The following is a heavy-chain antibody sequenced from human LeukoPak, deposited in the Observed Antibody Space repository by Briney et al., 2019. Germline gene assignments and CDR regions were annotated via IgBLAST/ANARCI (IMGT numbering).Heavy chain of an antibody. D-gene: IGHD3-10*01. CDR2: IYTSGST. Sequence: SETLSLTCTVPGGSLSSYYWNWIRQAAGKGLEWIGRIYTSGSTNYNPSLKSRVTMSVDTSKNQFSLKLSSVTAADTAVYYCARDKSRTYGSADAFDIWGQGTMVTVSS. V-gene: IGHV4-4*07. CDR3: ARDKSRTYGSADAFDI. CDR1: GGSLSSYY. J-gene: IGHJ3*02.